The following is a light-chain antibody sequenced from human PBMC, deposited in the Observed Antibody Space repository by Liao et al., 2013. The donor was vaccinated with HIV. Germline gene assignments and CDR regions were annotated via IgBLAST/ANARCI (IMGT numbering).Light chain of an antibody. CDR1: KIGGKS. CDR3: QVWDSSSDHRV. Sequence: SYVLTQPPSVSVAPGKTATMTCGGDKIGGKSVHWYKQQPGQAPVLVIYYDSDRPSGIPERFSGSNSGNTATMTISRVEAGDEADYYCQVWDSSSDHRVFGTGTKVTVL. V-gene: IGLV3-21*04. CDR2: YDS. J-gene: IGLJ1*01.